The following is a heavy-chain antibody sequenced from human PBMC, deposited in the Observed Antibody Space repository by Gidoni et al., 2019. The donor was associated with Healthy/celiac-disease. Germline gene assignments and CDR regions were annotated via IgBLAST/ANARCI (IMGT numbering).Heavy chain of an antibody. CDR3: SYGSGSYDYGMDV. J-gene: IGHJ6*02. CDR1: CGSISSSSYY. Sequence: QLQLQESGPGLVKPSETLSLTCTVSCGSISSSSYYWGWIRQPPGKGLEWIGSIYYSGSTYYNPSLKSRVTISVDTSKNQFSLKLSSVTAADTAVYYCSYGSGSYDYGMDVWGQGTTVTVSS. CDR2: IYYSGST. D-gene: IGHD3-10*01. V-gene: IGHV4-39*07.